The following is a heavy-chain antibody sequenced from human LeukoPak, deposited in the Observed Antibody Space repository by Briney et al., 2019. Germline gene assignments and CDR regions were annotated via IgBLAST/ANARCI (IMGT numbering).Heavy chain of an antibody. CDR2: ISGSGGST. D-gene: IGHD3-3*01. CDR1: GLTFSSYA. V-gene: IGHV3-23*01. CDR3: AKTPYYDFWSGYFNWFDP. Sequence: GGSLRLSCAASGLTFSSYAMSWVRQAPGKGLEWVSAISGSGGSTYYADSVKGRFTISRDNSKNTLYLQMNSLRAENTAVYYCAKTPYYDFWSGYFNWFDPWGQGTLVTVSS. J-gene: IGHJ5*02.